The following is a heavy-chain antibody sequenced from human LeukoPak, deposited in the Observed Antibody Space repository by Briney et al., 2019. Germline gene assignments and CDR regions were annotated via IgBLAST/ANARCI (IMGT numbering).Heavy chain of an antibody. CDR2: INHSGST. Sequence: SETLSLTCAVYGGSFSGYYWSWIRQPPGKGLEWIGEINHSGSTNYHPSLKSRVTISVDTSKNQFSLKLSSVTAADTAVYYCARGATVTTAVNWFAPWGQGTLVTVSS. D-gene: IGHD4-17*01. V-gene: IGHV4-34*01. CDR3: ARGATVTTAVNWFAP. J-gene: IGHJ5*02. CDR1: GGSFSGYY.